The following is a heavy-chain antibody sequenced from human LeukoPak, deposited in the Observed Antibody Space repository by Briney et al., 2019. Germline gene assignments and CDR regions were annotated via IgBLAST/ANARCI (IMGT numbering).Heavy chain of an antibody. V-gene: IGHV4-59*01. CDR3: ARGGYYYDSSGPFDY. J-gene: IGHJ4*02. D-gene: IGHD3-22*01. CDR1: GGSISSYY. CDR2: IYYSGST. Sequence: SETLSLTCTVSGGSISSYYWSWIRQPPGKGLEWIGYIYYSGSTNYNPSLKSRVTISVDTSKNQFSLKLSSVTAADTAVYYCARGGYYYDSSGPFDYWAQGTLVTVSS.